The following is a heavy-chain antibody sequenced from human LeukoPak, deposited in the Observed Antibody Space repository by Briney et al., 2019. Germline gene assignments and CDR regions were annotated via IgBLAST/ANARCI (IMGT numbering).Heavy chain of an antibody. J-gene: IGHJ4*02. CDR2: ISAYNGNT. CDR1: GYTFTSYG. V-gene: IGHV1-18*01. CDR3: ATRDTYFDY. Sequence: ASVKVSCKASGYTFTSYGISWVRQAPGQGLEWMGWISAYNGNTNYAQKFQGRVTMTEDTSTDTAYMELSSLRSEDTAVYYCATRDTYFDYWGQGTLVTVSS.